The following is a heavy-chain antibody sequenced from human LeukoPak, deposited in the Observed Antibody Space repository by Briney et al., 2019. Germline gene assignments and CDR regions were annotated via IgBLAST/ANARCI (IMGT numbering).Heavy chain of an antibody. CDR1: GYTLTSYY. Sequence: ASVKVSCKASGYTLTSYYVHWVRQAPGQGLEWMGWINPNTGDTSFAQKFQGRVTLTRDTSISTAYMELSRLKSDDTAVYYCARLFNYYDNSGYYQYYFDYWGQGTLVTVSS. J-gene: IGHJ4*02. CDR2: INPNTGDT. V-gene: IGHV1-2*02. D-gene: IGHD3-22*01. CDR3: ARLFNYYDNSGYYQYYFDY.